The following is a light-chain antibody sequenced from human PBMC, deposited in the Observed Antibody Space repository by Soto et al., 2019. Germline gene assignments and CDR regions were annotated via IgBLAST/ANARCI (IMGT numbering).Light chain of an antibody. Sequence: DIQMTQSPSTLSSSVGYRFTITCGASQSISSWLAWYQQKPGKAPKLLIYKASSLESGVPSRFSGSGSGTEFTLTISSLQPDDFATYYCQQYNSYSQTFGQGTKVDI. CDR2: KAS. CDR3: QQYNSYSQT. V-gene: IGKV1-5*03. J-gene: IGKJ1*01. CDR1: QSISSW.